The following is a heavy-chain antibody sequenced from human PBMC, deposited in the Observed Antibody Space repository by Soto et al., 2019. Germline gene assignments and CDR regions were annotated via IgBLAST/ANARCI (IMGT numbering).Heavy chain of an antibody. J-gene: IGHJ4*02. CDR1: GFTFSSYA. CDR3: AKEGEGYYYDSSGYYLGY. V-gene: IGHV3-23*01. Sequence: GGSLRLSCAASGFTFSSYAMSWVRQAPGKGLEWVSAISGSGGSTYYADSVKGRLTISRDNSKNTLYLQMNSLRAEDTAVYYCAKEGEGYYYDSSGYYLGYWGQGTLVTVSS. D-gene: IGHD3-22*01. CDR2: ISGSGGST.